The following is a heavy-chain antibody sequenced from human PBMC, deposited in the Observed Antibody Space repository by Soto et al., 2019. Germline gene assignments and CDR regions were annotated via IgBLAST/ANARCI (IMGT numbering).Heavy chain of an antibody. CDR2: TSYDGSDK. J-gene: IGHJ1*01. Sequence: QVQLVESGGGVVQPGTSLRVSCVGSGFTFRSYVIHWVRQAPGKGLEWVALTSYDGSDKYYGDSVRGRFTISRDNSRNTGDLQMDSLRLEDTALYYCARGGTTGGLDVWGQGTLVSVSS. D-gene: IGHD3-16*01. CDR1: GFTFRSYV. V-gene: IGHV3-30*19. CDR3: ARGGTTGGLDV.